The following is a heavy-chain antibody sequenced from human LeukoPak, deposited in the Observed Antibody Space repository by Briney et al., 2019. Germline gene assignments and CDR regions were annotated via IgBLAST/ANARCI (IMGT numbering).Heavy chain of an antibody. J-gene: IGHJ5*02. CDR2: IIPIFGTA. D-gene: IGHD2-2*01. CDR3: ARDPDSQYCSSTSCYSWFDP. CDR1: GGTFSSYA. V-gene: IGHV1-69*13. Sequence: SVKVSCKASGGTFSSYAISWVRQAPGQGLEWMGGIIPIFGTANYAQKFQGRVTITADESTSTAYMELSSLRSEDTAVYYCARDPDSQYCSSTSCYSWFDPWGQGTLITVSS.